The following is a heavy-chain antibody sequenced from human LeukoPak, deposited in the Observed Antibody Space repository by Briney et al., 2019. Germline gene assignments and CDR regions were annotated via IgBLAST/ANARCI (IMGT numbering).Heavy chain of an antibody. D-gene: IGHD6-6*01. V-gene: IGHV3-21*04. CDR1: GFSFSSYA. CDR2: ISPSSSYI. CDR3: ARDQLNFGWFDP. J-gene: IGHJ5*02. Sequence: GGSLRLSCAASGFSFSSYAINWVRQAPGKGLEWVSSISPSSSYIHYADSAKGRFTISRDNAKNSLYQQMNSLRAEDTAVYYCARDQLNFGWFDPWGQGTLVTVSS.